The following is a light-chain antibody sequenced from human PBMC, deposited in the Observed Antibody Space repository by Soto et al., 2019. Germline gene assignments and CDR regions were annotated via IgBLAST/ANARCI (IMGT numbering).Light chain of an antibody. J-gene: IGLJ2*01. CDR3: ISYTSSSTRI. CDR2: EVS. CDR1: SSDVGYYNY. V-gene: IGLV2-14*01. Sequence: SALTQPASVSGSPGQSITISCTGTSSDVGYYNYVSWYQQHPGKAPKLMIFEVSNRPSGVSDRFSGSKSGNTASLTISGLQAEDEADYFCISYTSSSTRIFGGGTKLTVL.